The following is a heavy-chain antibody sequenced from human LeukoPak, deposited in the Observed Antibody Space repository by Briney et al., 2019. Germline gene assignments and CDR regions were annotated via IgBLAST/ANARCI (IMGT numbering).Heavy chain of an antibody. CDR1: GGSISSYY. D-gene: IGHD5-12*01. J-gene: IGHJ4*02. V-gene: IGHV4-59*01. Sequence: PSETLSLTCTVSGGSISSYYWSWIRQPPGKGLEWIGYIYYIGSTNYNPSLKSRVTISVDTSKNQFSLKLSSVTAADTAVYYCARVGGEYGYDFRLDYWGQGPLVTVSS. CDR3: ARVGGEYGYDFRLDY. CDR2: IYYIGST.